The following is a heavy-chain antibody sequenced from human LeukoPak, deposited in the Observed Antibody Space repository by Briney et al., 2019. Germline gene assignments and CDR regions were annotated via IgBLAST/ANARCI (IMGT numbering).Heavy chain of an antibody. Sequence: SETLSLTCTVSGGSISSYYWSWIRQPLGKGLERIGNIYTSGSTDYNPSLKSRVTISVDTSKNQISLRLSSVTAADTAVYYCARRSSSLSYYHYYYMDVWGKGTTVTVSS. J-gene: IGHJ6*03. CDR3: ARRSSSLSYYHYYYMDV. CDR1: GGSISSYY. V-gene: IGHV4-4*09. D-gene: IGHD6-6*01. CDR2: IYTSGST.